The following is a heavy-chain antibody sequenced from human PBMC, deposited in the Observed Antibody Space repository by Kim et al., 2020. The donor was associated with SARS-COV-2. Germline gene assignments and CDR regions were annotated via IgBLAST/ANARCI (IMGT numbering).Heavy chain of an antibody. Sequence: SETLSLTCAVYGGSFSGYYWSWIRQPPGKGLEWIGEINHSGSTNYNPSLKSRVTISVDTSKNQFSLKLSSVTAADTAVYYCARGGYYSSGWYPADAFDIWGQGTMVTVSS. J-gene: IGHJ3*02. CDR2: INHSGST. CDR1: GGSFSGYY. CDR3: ARGGYYSSGWYPADAFDI. V-gene: IGHV4-34*01. D-gene: IGHD6-19*01.